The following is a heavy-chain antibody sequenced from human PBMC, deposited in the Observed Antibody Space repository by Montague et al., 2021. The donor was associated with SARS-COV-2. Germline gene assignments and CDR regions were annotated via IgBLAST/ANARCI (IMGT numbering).Heavy chain of an antibody. CDR3: ARISAWYSSGWSAFDY. D-gene: IGHD6-19*01. Sequence: PALVKPTQTLTLTCTFSGFSLSTSRMCVSWIRQPPGKALEWLALIDWDDDKDYSTSLKTRLTISKDTSKNQVVLTMTNMDPVDTATYYCARISAWYSSGWSAFDYWGQGTLVTVSS. CDR1: GFSLSTSRMC. J-gene: IGHJ4*02. CDR2: IDWDDDK. V-gene: IGHV2-70*01.